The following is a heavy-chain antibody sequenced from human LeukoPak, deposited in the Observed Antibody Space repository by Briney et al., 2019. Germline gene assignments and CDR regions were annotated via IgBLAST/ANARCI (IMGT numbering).Heavy chain of an antibody. CDR2: IIPILGIA. J-gene: IGHJ6*02. Sequence: SVKVSCKASGGTFSSYAISWVRQAPGQGLEWMGRIIPILGIANYAQKFQGRVTITADKSTSTAYMELSSLRSEDTAVYYCARVIRVAVPSGALYSMDVWGQGTTVTVSS. V-gene: IGHV1-69*04. CDR1: GGTFSSYA. CDR3: ARVIRVAVPSGALYSMDV. D-gene: IGHD6-19*01.